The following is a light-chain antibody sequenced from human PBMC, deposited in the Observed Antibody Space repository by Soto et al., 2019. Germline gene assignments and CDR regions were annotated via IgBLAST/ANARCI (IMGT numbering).Light chain of an antibody. J-gene: IGKJ1*01. V-gene: IGKV1-39*01. Sequence: DIQMTQSPSSLSASVGDRVTITCRARQSISSYLNWYQQKPGKAPKLLIYAASSLQSGVPSRFSGSGSGTDFTLTISSLQPEDFATYYCQQSYSTPRTFVQGTKVEIK. CDR2: AAS. CDR3: QQSYSTPRT. CDR1: QSISSY.